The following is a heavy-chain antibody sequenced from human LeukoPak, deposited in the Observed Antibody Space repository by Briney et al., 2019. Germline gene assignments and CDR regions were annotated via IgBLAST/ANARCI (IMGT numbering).Heavy chain of an antibody. D-gene: IGHD2-8*02. V-gene: IGHV4-59*01. J-gene: IGHJ4*02. CDR3: ARDAPSGAHDY. Sequence: SETLSLTCTVSGDSINSYYWSWIRQPPGKGLEWIGYIYYSGSTNYNPSLKSRVTISVDTSKNQFSLKLSSVTAADTAVYYCARDAPSGAHDYWGQGTLVTVSS. CDR2: IYYSGST. CDR1: GDSINSYY.